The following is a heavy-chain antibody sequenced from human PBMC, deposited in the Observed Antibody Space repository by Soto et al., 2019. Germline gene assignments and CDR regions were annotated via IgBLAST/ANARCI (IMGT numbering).Heavy chain of an antibody. Sequence: KPSETLSLTCTGSGGAISTYYWTWIRQPAGKGLEWIGRIYSSGSTKYNPSLQSRVTMSLDTSNNQFSLRLTSVTAADTAVYYCARGQRFSDWFDPWGQGTLVTVSS. J-gene: IGHJ5*02. CDR3: ARGQRFSDWFDP. CDR2: IYSSGST. D-gene: IGHD3-3*01. V-gene: IGHV4-4*07. CDR1: GGAISTYY.